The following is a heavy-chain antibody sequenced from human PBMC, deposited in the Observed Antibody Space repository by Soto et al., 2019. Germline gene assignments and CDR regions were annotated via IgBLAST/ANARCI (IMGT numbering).Heavy chain of an antibody. CDR1: GFTFSSYA. CDR2: ISGSGGST. V-gene: IGHV3-23*01. J-gene: IGHJ6*02. CDR3: AKGHCSSTSCYSSYYYGMDV. D-gene: IGHD2-2*02. Sequence: PGGSLRLSCAASGFTFSSYAMSWVRQAPGKGLEWVSAISGSGGSTYYADSVKGRFTISRDNSKNTLYLQMNSLRAEDTAVYYCAKGHCSSTSCYSSYYYGMDVWGQGTTVTVSS.